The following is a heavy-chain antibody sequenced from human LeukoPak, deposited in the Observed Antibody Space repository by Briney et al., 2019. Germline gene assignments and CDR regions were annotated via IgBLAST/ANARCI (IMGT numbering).Heavy chain of an antibody. Sequence: ASVKVSCKASGYTFTSYGISWVRQAPGQGLKWLGGIIPIFGTANYAQKFQGRVTITADESTSTAYMELSSLRSEDTAVYYCARSPDSSSLKNWFDPWGQGTLVTVSS. D-gene: IGHD6-13*01. CDR2: IIPIFGTA. J-gene: IGHJ5*02. CDR1: GYTFTSYG. V-gene: IGHV1-69*13. CDR3: ARSPDSSSLKNWFDP.